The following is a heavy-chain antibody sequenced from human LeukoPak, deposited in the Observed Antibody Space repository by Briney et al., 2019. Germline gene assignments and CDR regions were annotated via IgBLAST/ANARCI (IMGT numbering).Heavy chain of an antibody. V-gene: IGHV4-39*07. D-gene: IGHD3-22*01. CDR3: ARWVVVEVTVGRAFDI. CDR1: GGSISSSSYY. J-gene: IGHJ3*02. CDR2: IYYSGST. Sequence: PSETLSLTCTVSGGSISSSSYYWGWIRQPPGKGLEWIGSIYYSGSTYYNPSLKSRVTISVDTSKNQFSLKLSSVTAADTAVYYCARWVVVEVTVGRAFDIWGQGTMVTVSS.